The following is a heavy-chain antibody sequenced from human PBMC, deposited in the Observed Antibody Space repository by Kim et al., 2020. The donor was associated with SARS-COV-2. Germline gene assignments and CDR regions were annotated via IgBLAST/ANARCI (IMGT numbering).Heavy chain of an antibody. CDR3: ARDRDHYGYGPYYYGMDV. V-gene: IGHV3-48*02. Sequence: GGSLRLSCAASGFTFSSYSMNWVRQAPGKGLEWVSYISSSSSTIYYADSVKGRFTISRDNAKNSLYLQMNSLRDEDTAVYYCARDRDHYGYGPYYYGMDVGGRETTVTVSS. CDR1: GFTFSSYS. J-gene: IGHJ6*02. D-gene: IGHD5-18*01. CDR2: ISSSSSTI.